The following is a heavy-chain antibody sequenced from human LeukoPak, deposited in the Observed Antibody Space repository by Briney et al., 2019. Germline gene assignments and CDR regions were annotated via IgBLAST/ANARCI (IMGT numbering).Heavy chain of an antibody. CDR3: AAGSPPDH. Sequence: PSETLSLTCAISGDSVSSNSAAWNWIRQSPSRGLEWLGRTYYRSKWYNDYAESVKSRISISPDTSKNQISLRLESVTSEDTAVYYCAAGSPPDHWGQGTLVTVSS. CDR1: GDSVSSNSAA. V-gene: IGHV6-1*01. CDR2: TYYRSKWYN. D-gene: IGHD3-10*01. J-gene: IGHJ4*02.